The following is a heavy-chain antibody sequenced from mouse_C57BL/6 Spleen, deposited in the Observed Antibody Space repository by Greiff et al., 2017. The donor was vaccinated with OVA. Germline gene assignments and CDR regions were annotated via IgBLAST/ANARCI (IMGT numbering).Heavy chain of an antibody. CDR3: ARLGRGFDY. CDR1: GFPFSSYT. V-gene: IGHV5-9*01. CDR2: ISGGGGNT. D-gene: IGHD4-1*01. Sequence: EVQLVESGGGLVKPGGSLKLSCAASGFPFSSYTMSWVRQTPEKRLEWVATISGGGGNTYYPDSVKGRFTISRDNAKNTLYLQMSSLRSEDTALYYCARLGRGFDYWGQGTTLTVSS. J-gene: IGHJ2*01.